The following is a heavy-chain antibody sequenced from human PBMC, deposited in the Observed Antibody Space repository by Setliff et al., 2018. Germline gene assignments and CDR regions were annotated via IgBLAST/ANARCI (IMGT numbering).Heavy chain of an antibody. D-gene: IGHD6-13*01. CDR3: ARAGQQQLVQNYGFDP. V-gene: IGHV1-18*04. Sequence: EASVKVSCKASGYTFTNYYMHWVRQAPGQGLEWMGWISAYNGNTNYAQKLQGRVTMTTDTSTSTAYMELRSLRSDDTAVYYCARAGQQQLVQNYGFDPWGQGTLVTVSS. J-gene: IGHJ5*02. CDR1: GYTFTNYY. CDR2: ISAYNGNT.